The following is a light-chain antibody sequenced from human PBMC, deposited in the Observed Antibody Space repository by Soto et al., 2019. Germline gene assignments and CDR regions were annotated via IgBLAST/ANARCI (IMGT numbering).Light chain of an antibody. J-gene: IGLJ1*01. CDR1: SSNIGAGFD. CDR3: QSYGSSLSGYV. Sequence: QSVLTQPPSVSGAPGQRVTISCTGSSSNIGAGFDVHWYQQLPGTAPKLLICGNVDRPSGVPDRFSGSKSGTSASLAITGLQAEDEADYYCQSYGSSLSGYVFGTGTKLTVL. V-gene: IGLV1-40*01. CDR2: GNV.